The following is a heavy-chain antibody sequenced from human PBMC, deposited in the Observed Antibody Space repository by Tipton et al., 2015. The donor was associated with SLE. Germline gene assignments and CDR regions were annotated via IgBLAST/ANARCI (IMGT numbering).Heavy chain of an antibody. V-gene: IGHV4-34*01. CDR3: ARIVTHYDFWSGPGKVYYYYYMDV. J-gene: IGHJ6*03. CDR2: INHSGST. D-gene: IGHD3-3*01. Sequence: TLSLTCAVCGGSFSGYYWSWIRQPPGKGLEWIGEINHSGSTNYNPSLKSRVTISVDTSKNQFSLKLSSVTAADTAVYYCARIVTHYDFWSGPGKVYYYYYMDVRGKGTTVTVSS. CDR1: GGSFSGYY.